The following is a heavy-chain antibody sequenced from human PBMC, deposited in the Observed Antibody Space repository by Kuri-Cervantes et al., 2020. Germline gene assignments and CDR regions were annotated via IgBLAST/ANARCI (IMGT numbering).Heavy chain of an antibody. J-gene: IGHJ4*02. CDR2: LNGGGSTT. CDR3: ARTSTWTRFDS. Sequence: GESLKISCAASGFSFSNDAMSWVRQAPGKGLDWISTLNGGGSTTYYADSVKGRFTTSRDNFKNTVYLQMNRLRAEDTAVYYCARTSTWTRFDSWGQGILVTVSS. V-gene: IGHV3-23*01. D-gene: IGHD1/OR15-1a*01. CDR1: GFSFSNDA.